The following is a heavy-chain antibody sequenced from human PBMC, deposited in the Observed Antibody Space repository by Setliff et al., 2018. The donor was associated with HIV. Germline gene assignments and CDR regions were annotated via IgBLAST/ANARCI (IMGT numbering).Heavy chain of an antibody. CDR1: GLTLSTYS. Sequence: PGGSLRLSCAASGLTLSTYSMSWVRQAPGKGLVWVSRICRDDGVRDYADSVKGRFTISRDNAKSTLFLQMNSLRADDTAIYYCAANIMGRSDFDYWGQGTLVTVSS. CDR2: ICRDDGVR. CDR3: AANIMGRSDFDY. J-gene: IGHJ4*02. D-gene: IGHD1-26*01. V-gene: IGHV3-74*01.